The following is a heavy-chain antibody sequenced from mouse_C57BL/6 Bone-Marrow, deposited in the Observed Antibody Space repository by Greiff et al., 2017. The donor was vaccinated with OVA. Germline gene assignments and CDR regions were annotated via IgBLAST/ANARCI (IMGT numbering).Heavy chain of an antibody. D-gene: IGHD2-2*01. CDR3: ARSRGLRKGVGYFDY. Sequence: QVQLQQPGAELVKPGASVKLSCKASGYTFTSYWMHWVKQRPGRGLEWIGRIDPNSGGTKYNEKFKSKATLTVDKPSSTAYMQLSSLTSEDSAVYYCARSRGLRKGVGYFDYWGQGTTLTVSS. CDR1: GYTFTSYW. CDR2: IDPNSGGT. J-gene: IGHJ2*01. V-gene: IGHV1-72*01.